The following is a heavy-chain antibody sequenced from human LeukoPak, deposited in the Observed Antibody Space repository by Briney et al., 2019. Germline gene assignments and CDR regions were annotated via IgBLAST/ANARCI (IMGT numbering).Heavy chain of an antibody. J-gene: IGHJ4*02. CDR1: GYTFTSYD. Sequence: GASVKVSCKASGYTFTSYDINWVRQATGQGLEWMGWMNPNSGNTGYAQKFQGRVTITRNTSISTAYMELSSLRSEDTAVYYCARGPRYGWSGYYGQGDYWGQGTLDTVSS. CDR3: ARGPRYGWSGYYGQGDY. D-gene: IGHD3-3*01. V-gene: IGHV1-8*03. CDR2: MNPNSGNT.